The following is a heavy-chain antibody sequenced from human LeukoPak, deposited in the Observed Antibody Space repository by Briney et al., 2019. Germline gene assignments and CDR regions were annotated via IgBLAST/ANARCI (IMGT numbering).Heavy chain of an antibody. CDR2: IYYSGST. Sequence: PSETLSLTCTVSGGSISSGGYYWSWIRQHPGKGLEWIGYIYYSGSTYYNPSLKSRVTISVDTSKNQFSLKLSSVTAADTALYFCARVFGYYQEAMDVWGQGTTVTVSS. CDR1: GGSISSGGYY. V-gene: IGHV4-31*03. CDR3: ARVFGYYQEAMDV. J-gene: IGHJ6*02. D-gene: IGHD3-3*01.